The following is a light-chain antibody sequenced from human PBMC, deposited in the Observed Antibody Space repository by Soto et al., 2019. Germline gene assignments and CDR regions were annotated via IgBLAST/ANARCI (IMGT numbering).Light chain of an antibody. CDR1: QSVASNY. V-gene: IGKV3-20*01. Sequence: EIVLTQSPGTRSLSPGERVTLSCRASQSVASNYLAWYQQKPGQAPRLLIYAASGRATGIPASFSGSGSGTDFTLTISRLEPEDFAVDYCQQYGMSPWTCGQGTKVQI. J-gene: IGKJ1*01. CDR2: AAS. CDR3: QQYGMSPWT.